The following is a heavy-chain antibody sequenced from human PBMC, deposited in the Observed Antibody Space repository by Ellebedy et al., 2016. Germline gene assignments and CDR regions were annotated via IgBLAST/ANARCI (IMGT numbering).Heavy chain of an antibody. CDR2: INHSGST. CDR3: ARVHYGMDV. CDR1: GGSFSGYY. Sequence: SETLSLTCAVYGGSFSGYYWSWIRQPPGKGLEWIGEINHSGSTNYHPSLKSRVTISVDTSKNHFSVKLNSVTAAATAVYYCARVHYGMDVWGQGTTVTVSS. V-gene: IGHV4-34*01. J-gene: IGHJ6*02.